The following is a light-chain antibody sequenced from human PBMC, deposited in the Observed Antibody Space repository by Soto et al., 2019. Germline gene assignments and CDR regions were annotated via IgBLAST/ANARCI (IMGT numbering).Light chain of an antibody. J-gene: IGLJ2*01. CDR3: SSYTSSSTLV. V-gene: IGLV2-14*03. CDR2: DVS. CDR1: SSDVGGYNY. Sequence: QSALTQPASVSGSPGQSITISCTGTSSDVGGYNYVSWYQQHPGKAPKLMIYDVSNRPSGVSNRFSGSKSGNTASLTISGLQDEDEADYYCSSYTSSSTLVFGGGTQVTVL.